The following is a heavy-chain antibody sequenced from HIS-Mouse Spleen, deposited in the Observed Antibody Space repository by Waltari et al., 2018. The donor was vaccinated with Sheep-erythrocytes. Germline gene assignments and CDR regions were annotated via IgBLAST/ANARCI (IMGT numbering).Heavy chain of an antibody. CDR2: IYYSGST. J-gene: IGHJ5*02. CDR3: ARALIITMVRGVTSNWFDP. V-gene: IGHV4-31*03. CDR1: GGSISSGGYY. D-gene: IGHD3-10*01. Sequence: QVQLQESGPGLVKPSQTLPLTCTVSGGSISSGGYYWSWIRQHPGKGLEWIGYIYYSGSTYYTPSLKSRVTISVDTSKNQFSLKLSSVTAADTAVYYCARALIITMVRGVTSNWFDPWGQGTLVTFSS.